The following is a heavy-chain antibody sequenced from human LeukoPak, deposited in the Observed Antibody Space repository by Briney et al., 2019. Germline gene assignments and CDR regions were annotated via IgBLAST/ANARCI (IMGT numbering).Heavy chain of an antibody. CDR1: GFTFSSYG. J-gene: IGHJ3*02. D-gene: IGHD2/OR15-2a*01. CDR3: AGEHYFDTTGQNAFDI. CDR2: INGTDGST. Sequence: GGSLRLSCAASGFTFSSYGMSWVRQAPGKGLEWVSSINGTDGSTTYYGDSVKGRFTISRDNSKNTLYLQMNSLRAEDTAVYYCAGEHYFDTTGQNAFDIWGQGTLVTVSS. V-gene: IGHV3-23*01.